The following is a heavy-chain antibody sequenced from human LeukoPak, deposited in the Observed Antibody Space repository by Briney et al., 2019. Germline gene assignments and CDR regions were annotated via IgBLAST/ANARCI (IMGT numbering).Heavy chain of an antibody. J-gene: IGHJ4*02. CDR2: IIPIFGTA. CDR3: ASSSGLCGGDCYVSVY. CDR1: GGTFSSYA. D-gene: IGHD2-21*02. V-gene: IGHV1-69*05. Sequence: ASVKVSCKASGGTFSSYAISWVRQAPGQGLEWMGRIIPIFGTANYAQKFQGRVTITTDESTSTAYMELSSLRSEDTAVYYCASSSGLCGGDCYVSVYWGQGTLVTVSS.